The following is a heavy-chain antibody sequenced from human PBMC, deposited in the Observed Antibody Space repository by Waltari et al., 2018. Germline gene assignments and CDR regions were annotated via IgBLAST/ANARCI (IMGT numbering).Heavy chain of an antibody. D-gene: IGHD3-10*01. CDR1: GLTFNSHV. V-gene: IGHV3-23*01. Sequence: EVQLLESGGGLVRPGGSLRLSCAVSGLTFNSHVMSWGRQPPGNGLEGVSGIGRMGESTDYAYSGNGRFTVSRDNSKNTLFLQMNSLRAEDTALYYCAGSRANFGWDYFDYWGQGALVTVSS. J-gene: IGHJ4*02. CDR2: IGRMGEST. CDR3: AGSRANFGWDYFDY.